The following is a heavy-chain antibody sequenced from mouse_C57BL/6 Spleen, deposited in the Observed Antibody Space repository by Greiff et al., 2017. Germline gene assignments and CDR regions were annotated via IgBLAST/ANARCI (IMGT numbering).Heavy chain of an antibody. CDR1: GYTFTDYN. Sequence: EVQLQQSGPELVKPGASVKLSCKASGYTFTDYNMHWVKQSHGKSLEWIGYINPNNGGTSYNQKFKGKATLTVDKSSSTAYMVHRSLTSEDSAVYYCARNGWLLLPDYWGQGTTLTVSA. CDR2: INPNNGGT. J-gene: IGHJ2*01. CDR3: ARNGWLLLPDY. D-gene: IGHD2-3*01. V-gene: IGHV1-22*01.